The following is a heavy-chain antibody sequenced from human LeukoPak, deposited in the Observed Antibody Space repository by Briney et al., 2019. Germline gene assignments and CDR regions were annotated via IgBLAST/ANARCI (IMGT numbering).Heavy chain of an antibody. Sequence: PGGSLRLSCAASGFTFSDYYMSWIRQAPGKGLEWVSYISSSGSTNYYAYSVKGGTTISRDNAKNSLYLQMNSLRAEDTAVYYCASSFDSSSWYNWFDPWGQGTLVTVSS. CDR3: ASSFDSSSWYNWFDP. CDR2: ISSSGSTN. CDR1: GFTFSDYY. V-gene: IGHV3-11*01. J-gene: IGHJ5*02. D-gene: IGHD6-13*01.